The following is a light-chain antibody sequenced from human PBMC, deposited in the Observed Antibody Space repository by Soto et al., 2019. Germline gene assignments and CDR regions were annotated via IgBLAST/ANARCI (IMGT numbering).Light chain of an antibody. J-gene: IGKJ3*01. CDR2: LAS. CDR3: MQGLQPPRT. V-gene: IGKV2-28*01. Sequence: DIVMTQSPVSLPVTPGEPASISCRSSQSLLHSSGHNYVDWYLQKPGQSPQLLIYLASLRASGVSDRFSGSGSGTDFTLKISRVEADDVGVYYCMQGLQPPRTFGPGTKVEIK. CDR1: QSLLHSSGHNY.